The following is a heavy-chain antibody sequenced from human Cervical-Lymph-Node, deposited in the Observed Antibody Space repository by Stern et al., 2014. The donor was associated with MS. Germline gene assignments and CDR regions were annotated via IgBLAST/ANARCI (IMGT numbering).Heavy chain of an antibody. D-gene: IGHD6-19*01. V-gene: IGHV3-30*18. J-gene: IGHJ3*01. CDR1: GFTFSNFG. Sequence: VQLVESGGGVVQPGRSLRLSCAASGFTFSNFGMHWVRQAPGKGLEWVALISYDGSDEYYADFVKGRFTISRDNSKNTLHLQMNSLRAEDTALYYCAKGRTVAGKGVGAFDFWGQGTMVIVSS. CDR2: ISYDGSDE. CDR3: AKGRTVAGKGVGAFDF.